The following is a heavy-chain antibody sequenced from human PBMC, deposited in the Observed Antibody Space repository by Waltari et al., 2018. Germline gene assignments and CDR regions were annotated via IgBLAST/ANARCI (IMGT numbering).Heavy chain of an antibody. V-gene: IGHV3-74*01. CDR2: SNSDGSST. CDR1: GFTYSMYW. Sequence: VQPGGSLRLPCAASGFTYSMYWMNWVRQAPGKGLVWVSRSNSDGSSTSYADSVKGRFTISKDNAKNTVYLQMNSLRAEDTAIYYCARGARRTTVTTGWWYFDLWGRGTLVTVSS. D-gene: IGHD4-17*01. J-gene: IGHJ2*01. CDR3: ARGARRTTVTTGWWYFDL.